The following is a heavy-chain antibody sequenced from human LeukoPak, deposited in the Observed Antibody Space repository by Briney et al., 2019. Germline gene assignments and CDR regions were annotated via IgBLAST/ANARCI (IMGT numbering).Heavy chain of an antibody. J-gene: IGHJ6*03. Sequence: SVKVSCKASGGTFSSYAISWVRQAPGQGLEWMGGIIPIFGTANYAQKFQGRVTITADKSTSTAYMELSSPRSEDTAVYYCARGDGSGSPASNYYYYYYMDVWGKGTTVTISS. CDR1: GGTFSSYA. CDR2: IIPIFGTA. V-gene: IGHV1-69*06. D-gene: IGHD3-10*01. CDR3: ARGDGSGSPASNYYYYYYMDV.